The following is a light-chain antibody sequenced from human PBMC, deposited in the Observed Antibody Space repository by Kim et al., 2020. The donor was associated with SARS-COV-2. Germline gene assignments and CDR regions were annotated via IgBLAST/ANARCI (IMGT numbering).Light chain of an antibody. CDR2: GAS. CDR1: QSVGRN. V-gene: IGKV3-15*01. CDR3: QQYNYWPRT. Sequence: VCAGERATPPCRASQSVGRNLAWYQHKAGQPPRLLIYGASTRATGVPARFSGSGSGTELTLTISSLQSEDVAVYYCQQYNYWPRTFGQGTKVDIK. J-gene: IGKJ1*01.